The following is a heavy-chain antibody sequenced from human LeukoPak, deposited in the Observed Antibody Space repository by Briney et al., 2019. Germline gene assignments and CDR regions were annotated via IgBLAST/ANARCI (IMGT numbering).Heavy chain of an antibody. D-gene: IGHD3-22*01. Sequence: ASVKVSCKASGYTFTSYDINWVRQATGQGLEWMGIINPSGGSTSYAQKFQGRVTMTRDTSTSTVYMELSSLRSEDTAVYYCARERITMIVVVIAHGAFDIWGQGTMVTVSS. CDR1: GYTFTSYD. CDR3: ARERITMIVVVIAHGAFDI. CDR2: INPSGGST. J-gene: IGHJ3*02. V-gene: IGHV1-46*01.